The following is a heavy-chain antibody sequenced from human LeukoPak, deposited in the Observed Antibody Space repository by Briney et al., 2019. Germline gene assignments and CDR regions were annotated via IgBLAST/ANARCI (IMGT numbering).Heavy chain of an antibody. CDR1: GLTVTSNY. Sequence: GGSLRLSCAASGLTVTSNYMSWVRQAPGKGLEWVAATSGSGGNTYYADSVKGRFTISRDNSKNTLYLQMNSLRAEDTAVYYCAKEYSGYDFDYWGQGTLVTVSS. D-gene: IGHD5-12*01. J-gene: IGHJ4*02. CDR3: AKEYSGYDFDY. CDR2: TSGSGGNT. V-gene: IGHV3-23*01.